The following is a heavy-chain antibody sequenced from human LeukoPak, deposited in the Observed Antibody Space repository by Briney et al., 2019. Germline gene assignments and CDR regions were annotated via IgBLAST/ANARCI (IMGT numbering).Heavy chain of an antibody. CDR1: GFTFSSYA. D-gene: IGHD3-22*01. CDR3: ARDRSGEWLLLLGY. CDR2: ISGSGGST. Sequence: GGSLRLSCAASGFTFSSYAMSWVRQAPRKGLEWVSAISGSGGSTYYADSVKGRFTITRDNSKNTLYLQMDSLRAEDTAVYYCARDRSGEWLLLLGYWGQGTLVTVSS. V-gene: IGHV3-23*01. J-gene: IGHJ4*02.